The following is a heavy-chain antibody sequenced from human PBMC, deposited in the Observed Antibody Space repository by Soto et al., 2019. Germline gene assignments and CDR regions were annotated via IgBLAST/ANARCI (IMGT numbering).Heavy chain of an antibody. Sequence: QVQLQESGPGLVKPSQTLSLTCSVSGASISSGGYYWNWIRQHPGKGLEWIGYIYYSGTTYYNPSLKSRVTISVVTSKNQFSLKLSSVTAADTAVYYCAASRVGCGGFNYYGMDVWGQGTTVTVSS. D-gene: IGHD2-21*01. CDR1: GASISSGGYY. CDR2: IYYSGTT. J-gene: IGHJ6*02. CDR3: AASRVGCGGFNYYGMDV. V-gene: IGHV4-31*03.